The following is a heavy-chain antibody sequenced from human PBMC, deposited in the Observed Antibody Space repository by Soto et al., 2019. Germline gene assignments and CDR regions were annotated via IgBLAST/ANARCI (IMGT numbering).Heavy chain of an antibody. CDR2: ILHSGNT. J-gene: IGHJ4*02. CDR3: ARAWVSAMFIGN. CDR1: GASISTDHW. Sequence: QVQLQESGPGLVKASGTLSLTCAVSGASISTDHWWTWVRQPPGGGLEWIGEILHSGNTNYNPSVLGRVTMSVDRPQNQFALKLISVTAADTAIYSCARAWVSAMFIGNWGQGPLVTVSS. D-gene: IGHD3-16*02. V-gene: IGHV4-4*02.